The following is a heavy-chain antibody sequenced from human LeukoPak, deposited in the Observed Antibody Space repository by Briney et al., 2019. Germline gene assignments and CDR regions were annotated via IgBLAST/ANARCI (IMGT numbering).Heavy chain of an antibody. J-gene: IGHJ4*02. CDR2: ISSSGSTI. D-gene: IGHD3-22*01. CDR3: ARDRTYYYDSRGYYRYDC. CDR1: GFTFSIYE. Sequence: PGGSLRLSCAASGFTFSIYEMNWGRQAPGRGLEWGSYISSSGSTIYYADSAKGRFTISRDNAKNSLYLQMNSLRAEDTAVYYCARDRTYYYDSRGYYRYDCWGQGTLVTVSS. V-gene: IGHV3-48*03.